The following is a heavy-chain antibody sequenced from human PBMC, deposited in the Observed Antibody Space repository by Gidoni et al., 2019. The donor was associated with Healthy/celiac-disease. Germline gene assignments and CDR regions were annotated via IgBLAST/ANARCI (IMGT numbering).Heavy chain of an antibody. D-gene: IGHD2-2*01. Sequence: QVQLVQSGAEVKKPGASVKVSCKASGYTFTSYGISWVRQAPGQGLEWMGWISAYNGNTNYAQKLQGRVTMTTDTSTSTAYMELRSLRSDDTAVYYCARDCSSTSCNYYYYYGMDVWGQGTTVTVSS. J-gene: IGHJ6*02. V-gene: IGHV1-18*01. CDR3: ARDCSSTSCNYYYYYGMDV. CDR1: GYTFTSYG. CDR2: ISAYNGNT.